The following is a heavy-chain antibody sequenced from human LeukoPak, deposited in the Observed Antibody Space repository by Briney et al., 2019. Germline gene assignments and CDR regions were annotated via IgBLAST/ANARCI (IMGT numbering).Heavy chain of an antibody. CDR2: IYYSGST. V-gene: IGHV4-59*08. Sequence: RASETLSLTCTVSGGSISSYHWSWIRQPPGKGLEWIGYIYYSGSTNYNPSLKSRVTISVDTSKNQFSLKLSSVTAADTAVYYCARLGDYGGNSNWFDPWGQGTLVTVSS. CDR1: GGSISSYH. CDR3: ARLGDYGGNSNWFDP. J-gene: IGHJ5*02. D-gene: IGHD4-23*01.